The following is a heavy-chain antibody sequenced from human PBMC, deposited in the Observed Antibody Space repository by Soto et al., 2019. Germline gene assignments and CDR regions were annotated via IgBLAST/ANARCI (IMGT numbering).Heavy chain of an antibody. CDR1: GFLVNSAY. CDR3: ARSGYSVAWGY. CDR2: INSDGST. V-gene: IGHV3-53*01. D-gene: IGHD5-18*01. Sequence: EVQLVESGGGLIPPGGSLRLSCAASGFLVNSAYMTWVRQAPGKGLEWLSMINSDGSTLYAESVKGRFTISRDNSKNRLDPQMNSLRAEDTAMYYCARSGYSVAWGYWGQGTLVSVTS. J-gene: IGHJ4*02.